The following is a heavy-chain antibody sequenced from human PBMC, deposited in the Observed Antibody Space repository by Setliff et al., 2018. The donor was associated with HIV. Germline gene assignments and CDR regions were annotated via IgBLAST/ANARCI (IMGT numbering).Heavy chain of an antibody. D-gene: IGHD4-17*01. Sequence: ASVKVSCKTSGYPFSAYAMNWMRQAPGQGLEWMGHINTHTGNPTYAQAFTGRFVFSLDTSVTTAYLQIDSLRTDDTAVYYCARALYGEYGGDLNWLDPWGQGTLVTVSS. CDR2: INTHTGNP. CDR1: GYPFSAYA. CDR3: ARALYGEYGGDLNWLDP. V-gene: IGHV7-4-1*01. J-gene: IGHJ5*02.